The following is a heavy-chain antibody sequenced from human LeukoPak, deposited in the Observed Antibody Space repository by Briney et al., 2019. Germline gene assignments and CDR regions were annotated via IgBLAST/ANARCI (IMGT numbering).Heavy chain of an antibody. Sequence: PSETLSLTCTVSGGSISSSSYFWGWIRRPPGKGLEWIGSIYYSGSTYYNPSLGGRITISLGTSKNQFSLKLNSVTAADTAVYYCARDNAVGAFHYWGQGTLVTVSS. D-gene: IGHD1-26*01. CDR2: IYYSGST. J-gene: IGHJ4*02. CDR3: ARDNAVGAFHY. CDR1: GGSISSSSYF. V-gene: IGHV4-39*07.